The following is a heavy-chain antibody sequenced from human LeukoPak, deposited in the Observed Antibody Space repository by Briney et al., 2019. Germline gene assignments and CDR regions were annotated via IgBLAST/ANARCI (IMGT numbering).Heavy chain of an antibody. V-gene: IGHV4-59*08. Sequence: SETLSLTCTVSGGSINIYSWSWIRQPPGKGLEWIGYISYSGSTNYNPSLKSRVTISMDTSKNQFSLTLSSVTAADTAVYYCARQGASGGVDYWGQGTLVTVSS. D-gene: IGHD1-26*01. CDR1: GGSINIYS. CDR3: ARQGASGGVDY. J-gene: IGHJ4*02. CDR2: ISYSGST.